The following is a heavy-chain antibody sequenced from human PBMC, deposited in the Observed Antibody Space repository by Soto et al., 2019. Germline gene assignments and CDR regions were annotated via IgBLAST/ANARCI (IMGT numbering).Heavy chain of an antibody. CDR2: IRRSSGST. CDR3: VKALLPTRSSEIVGRDY. D-gene: IGHD2-15*01. J-gene: IGHJ4*01. CDR1: GSTFSSQD. Sequence: GGSLTLSSATSGSTFSSQDMSSVRQGQRKGLECVSIIRRSSGSTYYADSVKGRFTISRDNSKNTLYLQMNSLRAEDTAVYYWVKALLPTRSSEIVGRDYWG. V-gene: IGHV3-23*01.